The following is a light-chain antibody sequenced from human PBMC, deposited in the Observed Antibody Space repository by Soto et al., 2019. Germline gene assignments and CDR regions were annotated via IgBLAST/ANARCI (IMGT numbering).Light chain of an antibody. CDR2: GAS. CDR1: QSVTSNF. Sequence: EIVLTQSPGTLSLSPGERTTLSCRASQSVTSNFLAWYQQQPGQAPRLLIYGASSRATGIPDMFSGSGSGTGFILTISRLEPEYSAVYYCQQYGSSPVTFGQGTKVEIK. V-gene: IGKV3-20*01. J-gene: IGKJ1*01. CDR3: QQYGSSPVT.